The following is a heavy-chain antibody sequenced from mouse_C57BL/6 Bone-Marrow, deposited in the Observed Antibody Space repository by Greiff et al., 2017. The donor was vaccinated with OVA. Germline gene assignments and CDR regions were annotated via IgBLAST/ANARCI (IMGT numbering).Heavy chain of an antibody. CDR1: GFTFSDAW. CDR3: TRRGVTRGFAY. J-gene: IGHJ3*01. V-gene: IGHV6-6*01. D-gene: IGHD2-2*01. CDR2: IRNKANNHAT. Sequence: EVHLVESGGGLVQPGGSMKLSCAASGFTFSDAWMDWVRQSPEKGLEWVAEIRNKANNHATYYAESVKGRFTISRDDSKSSVYLQMNSLRAEDTCIYYCTRRGVTRGFAYWGQGTLVTVSA.